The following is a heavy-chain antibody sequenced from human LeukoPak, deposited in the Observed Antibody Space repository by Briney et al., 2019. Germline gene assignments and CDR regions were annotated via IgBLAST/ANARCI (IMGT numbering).Heavy chain of an antibody. CDR3: ARAKAVAGTYPSDY. V-gene: IGHV3-21*01. Sequence: GGSLRLSCAASGFTFSSYSMNWVRQAPGKGLEWVSSISSSSSYIYYADSVKGRFTISRDNAKNSLYLQMNSLRAEDTAVYYCARAKAVAGTYPSDYWCQGTLVTVSS. CDR2: ISSSSSYI. D-gene: IGHD6-19*01. CDR1: GFTFSSYS. J-gene: IGHJ4*02.